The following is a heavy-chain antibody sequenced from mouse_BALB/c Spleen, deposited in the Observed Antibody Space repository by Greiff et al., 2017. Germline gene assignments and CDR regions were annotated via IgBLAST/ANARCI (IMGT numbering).Heavy chain of an antibody. Sequence: EVKLMESGPGLVKPSQSLSLTCTVTGYSITSDYAWNWIRQFPGNKLEWMGYISYSGSTSYNPSLKSRISITRDTSKNQFFLQLNSVTTEDTATYYCARGGNYGGLLAYWGQGTLVTVSA. CDR3: ARGGNYGGLLAY. D-gene: IGHD2-1*01. V-gene: IGHV3-2*02. CDR2: ISYSGST. CDR1: GYSITSDYA. J-gene: IGHJ3*01.